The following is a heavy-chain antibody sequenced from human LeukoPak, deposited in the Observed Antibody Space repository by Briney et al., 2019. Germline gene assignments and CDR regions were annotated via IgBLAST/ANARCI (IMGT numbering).Heavy chain of an antibody. Sequence: SVKVSCKASGGTFSSYTISWVRQAPGQGLEWMGRIIPILGIANYAQKFQGRVTITADKSTSTAYMELSSLGSEGTAVYYCARENLYCSSTSCPPGMDVWGQGTTVTVSS. J-gene: IGHJ6*02. CDR2: IIPILGIA. CDR1: GGTFSSYT. CDR3: ARENLYCSSTSCPPGMDV. V-gene: IGHV1-69*04. D-gene: IGHD2-2*01.